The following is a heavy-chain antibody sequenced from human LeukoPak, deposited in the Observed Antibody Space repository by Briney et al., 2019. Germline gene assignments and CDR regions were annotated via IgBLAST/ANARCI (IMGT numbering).Heavy chain of an antibody. Sequence: SQTLSLTCAISGDSVSTNSAAWNWIRQSPSRGLEWLGRTYYRSKWYNDYAVSVRSRITLNPDTSKNHFSLQLHSVTPEDTAVYYCARGGIGYCTSSSCYFDSWGQGTLVTVSS. V-gene: IGHV6-1*01. D-gene: IGHD2-2*01. J-gene: IGHJ4*02. CDR3: ARGGIGYCTSSSCYFDS. CDR1: GDSVSTNSAA. CDR2: TYYRSKWYN.